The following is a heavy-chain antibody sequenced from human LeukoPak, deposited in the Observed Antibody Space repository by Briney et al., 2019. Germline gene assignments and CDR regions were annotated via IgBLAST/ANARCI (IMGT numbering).Heavy chain of an antibody. CDR3: ARHESAVGALFY. Sequence: SETLSLTCTVSGGSISRYYWSWIRQPPGKGLEWVGYIYSTGSTNSNPSLKNRVTISIDTSRNQFSLRLTSVTAADTAVYYCARHESAVGALFYWGQGTLVTVSS. CDR2: IYSTGST. V-gene: IGHV4-59*08. J-gene: IGHJ4*02. D-gene: IGHD1-26*01. CDR1: GGSISRYY.